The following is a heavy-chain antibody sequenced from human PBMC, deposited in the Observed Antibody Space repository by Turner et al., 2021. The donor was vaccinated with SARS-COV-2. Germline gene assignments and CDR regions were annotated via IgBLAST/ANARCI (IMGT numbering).Heavy chain of an antibody. CDR2: MSSRSSYI. Sequence: EVRVVESGGGLVKPGGSLRLSCAASGFTFSSYSLNWVRQGPGKGLEWVSSMSSRSSYIYYADSVKGRFTISRDNAKNSLYLQMNSLRAEDTAVYYCAREDDFWSGYHHYGMDVWGQGTTVTVSS. V-gene: IGHV3-21*01. J-gene: IGHJ6*02. CDR1: GFTFSSYS. CDR3: AREDDFWSGYHHYGMDV. D-gene: IGHD3-3*01.